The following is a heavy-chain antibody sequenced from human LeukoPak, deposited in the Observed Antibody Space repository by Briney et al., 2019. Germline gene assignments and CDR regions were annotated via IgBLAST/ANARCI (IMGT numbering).Heavy chain of an antibody. CDR3: AREPPAYCGFDCYVLGY. CDR1: GYRFTSLY. D-gene: IGHD2-21*02. J-gene: IGHJ4*02. Sequence: ASVKVSCKASGYRFTSLYVHWVQQAPGQGPEWMGWINPNSGDTQYAQKFEGRVTMTRDTSITTAYMELSGLTSDDTAVYYCAREPPAYCGFDCYVLGYWGQGTLVTVSS. CDR2: INPNSGDT. V-gene: IGHV1-2*02.